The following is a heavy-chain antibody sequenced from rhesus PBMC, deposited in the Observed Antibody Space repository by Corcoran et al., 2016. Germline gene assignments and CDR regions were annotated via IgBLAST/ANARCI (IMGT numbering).Heavy chain of an antibody. CDR3: AKSSGTYYDAFDF. V-gene: IGHV5-20*01. Sequence: EVQLVQSGAEVKRPGESLKISCKTSGYSVTSYWNSWVRQMPGKGLEWLGAFDPSDSDTRSTPSFHGPVTISAAKSLSTAYLQWSRLKASDTATYYCAKSSGTYYDAFDFWGQGLRVTVSS. CDR1: GYSVTSYW. J-gene: IGHJ3*01. D-gene: IGHD2-15*01. CDR2: FDPSDSDT.